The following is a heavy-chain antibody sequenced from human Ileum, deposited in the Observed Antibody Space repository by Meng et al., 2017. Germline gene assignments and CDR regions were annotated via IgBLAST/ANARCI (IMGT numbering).Heavy chain of an antibody. CDR3: SRDMMD. CDR1: GFTFSKTW. D-gene: IGHD3-16*01. CDR2: ISPDGSSS. J-gene: IGHJ4*02. Sequence: VGSGGGLAPPGGALRLSCVASGFTFSKTWMHWVRQAPGKGLVWVSRISPDGSSSNNADSVKGRFTVSRDNSKNTLFLQMSSLRVEDTAMYYCSRDMMDLGQGTLVTVSS. V-gene: IGHV3-74*01.